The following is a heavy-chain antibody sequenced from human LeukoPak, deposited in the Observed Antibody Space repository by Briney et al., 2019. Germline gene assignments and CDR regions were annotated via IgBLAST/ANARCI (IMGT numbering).Heavy chain of an antibody. Sequence: PGGSLRLSCAASGFMFSSYSMNWVRQAPGKGLEWVSYISSSRGTIHFADSVKGRFTISRDNAKNSLYLQMNSLRAEDTAVYYCLITNDLWGRGTLVTVSS. CDR2: ISSSRGTI. D-gene: IGHD3-3*01. CDR1: GFMFSSYS. CDR3: LITNDL. V-gene: IGHV3-48*04. J-gene: IGHJ2*01.